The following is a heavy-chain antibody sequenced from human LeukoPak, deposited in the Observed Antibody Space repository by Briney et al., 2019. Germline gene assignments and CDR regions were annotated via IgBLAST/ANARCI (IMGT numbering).Heavy chain of an antibody. CDR1: GGSFSGYY. V-gene: IGHV4-34*01. J-gene: IGHJ4*02. D-gene: IGHD1-1*01. Sequence: SETLSLTCAVYGGSFSGYYWNWVRQPPGKGLEWIGEINHSGSTNYNPSLKSRVTISVDTSKNQFSLKLSSVTAADTAVYYCARMSFVTHTLTLVQGSVFDYWGQGTLVTVSS. CDR3: ARMSFVTHTLTLVQGSVFDY. CDR2: INHSGST.